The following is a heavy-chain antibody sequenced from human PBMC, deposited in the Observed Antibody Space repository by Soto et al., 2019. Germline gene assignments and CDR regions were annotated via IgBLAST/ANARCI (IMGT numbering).Heavy chain of an antibody. D-gene: IGHD1-1*01. J-gene: IGHJ5*02. CDR1: GFTFSSYW. V-gene: IGHV3-7*01. CDR3: ELQLVHGFDP. CDR2: IKQDGSEK. Sequence: GGSLRLSCAASGFTFSSYWMSWVRHAPGKGLEWVANIKQDGSEKYYVDSVKGRFTISRDNAKNSLYLQMNSLRAEDTVVYYCELQLVHGFDPWGQGSLVPGSS.